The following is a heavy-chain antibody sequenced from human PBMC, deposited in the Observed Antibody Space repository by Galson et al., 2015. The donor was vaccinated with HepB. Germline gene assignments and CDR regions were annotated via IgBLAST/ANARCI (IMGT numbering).Heavy chain of an antibody. Sequence: SLRLSCATSGFIFNNYAMSWVRQAPGKGLEWVSAISGSGATIYYRDSVKGRFTISSDNSKNTLYLQMNSLRGEDTAVYYCAKGQAYSSTWTQEAFDYWGQGILVIVS. CDR1: GFIFNNYA. J-gene: IGHJ4*02. V-gene: IGHV3-23*01. D-gene: IGHD2-2*01. CDR2: ISGSGATI. CDR3: AKGQAYSSTWTQEAFDY.